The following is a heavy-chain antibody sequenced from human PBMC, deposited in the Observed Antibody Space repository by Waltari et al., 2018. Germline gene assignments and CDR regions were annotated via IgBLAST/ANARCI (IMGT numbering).Heavy chain of an antibody. J-gene: IGHJ4*02. CDR3: ARDSAAAGSPSFDY. CDR2: INPNSGGT. V-gene: IGHV1-2*02. D-gene: IGHD6-13*01. CDR1: GYTFTGYY. Sequence: QVQLVQSGAEVKKPGASVQVSCKASGYTFTGYYMRSLRPAPGQGLEWMGWINPNSGGTNYAQKFQGRVTMTRDTSISTAYMELSRLRSDDTAVYYCARDSAAAGSPSFDYWGQGTLVTVSS.